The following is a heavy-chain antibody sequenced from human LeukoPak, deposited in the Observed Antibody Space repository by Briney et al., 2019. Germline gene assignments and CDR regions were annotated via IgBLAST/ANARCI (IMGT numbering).Heavy chain of an antibody. J-gene: IGHJ6*03. Sequence: SVTLSLTCNVSGDFISRSRHFWAWIRQSPGRGLEWIGYIYNSGSTYYNPSLKSRVTISVDTSKNQFSLRLSSVTAADTAVYYCARGRRWLQTILYYYYMDVWGKGTTVTVSS. V-gene: IGHV4-39*07. CDR2: IYNSGST. CDR3: ARGRRWLQTILYYYYMDV. CDR1: GDFISRSRHF. D-gene: IGHD5-24*01.